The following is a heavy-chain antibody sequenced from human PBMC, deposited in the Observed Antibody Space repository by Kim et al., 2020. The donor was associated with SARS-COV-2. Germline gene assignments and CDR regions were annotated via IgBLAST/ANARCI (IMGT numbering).Heavy chain of an antibody. V-gene: IGHV3-48*02. J-gene: IGHJ4*02. D-gene: IGHD3-10*01. Sequence: DSVKGRFTISRDNAKNSLYLQMNSLRDEDTAVYYCARDRSGLWFGGEFDYWGQGTLVTVSS. CDR3: ARDRSGLWFGGEFDY.